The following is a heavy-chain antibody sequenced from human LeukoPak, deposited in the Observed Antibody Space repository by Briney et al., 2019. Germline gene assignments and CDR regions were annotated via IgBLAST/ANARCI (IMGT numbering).Heavy chain of an antibody. D-gene: IGHD2-15*01. CDR1: GGSISSSSYY. J-gene: IGHJ5*02. Sequence: SETLSLTCTVSGGSISSSSYYWGWIRQPPGKGLEWIGSIYYSGSTYYNPSLKSRVTISVDTSKNQFSLKLSSATAADTAVYYCARKVVAAPNNWFDPWGQGTLVTVSS. V-gene: IGHV4-39*01. CDR2: IYYSGST. CDR3: ARKVVAAPNNWFDP.